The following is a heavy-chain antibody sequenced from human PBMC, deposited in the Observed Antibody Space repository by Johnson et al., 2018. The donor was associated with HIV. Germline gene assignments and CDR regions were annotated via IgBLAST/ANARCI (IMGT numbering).Heavy chain of an antibody. CDR1: GFTVSSYA. CDR2: IKQDGSEK. V-gene: IGHV3-7*01. J-gene: IGHJ3*02. CDR3: TRVARGDSSGHDAFDI. D-gene: IGHD3-22*01. Sequence: MQLVESGGGLVQPGGSLRLSCAASGFTVSSYAMSWVRLNPGKGLEWVANIKQDGSEKYYVDSVKGRFTISRDNAKNSLYLQMNSLRAEDTAVYYCTRVARGDSSGHDAFDIWGQGTMVTVSS.